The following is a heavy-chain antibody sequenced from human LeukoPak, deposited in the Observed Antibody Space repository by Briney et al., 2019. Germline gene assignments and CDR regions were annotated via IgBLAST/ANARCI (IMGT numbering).Heavy chain of an antibody. V-gene: IGHV3-30-3*01. CDR3: AKESIEWELLYYFDY. D-gene: IGHD1-26*01. J-gene: IGHJ4*02. CDR1: GFTFSSYA. Sequence: GRSLRLSCAASGFTFSSYAMHWVRQAPGKGLEWVAVISYDGSNKYYADSVKGRFTISRDNSKNTLYLQMNSLRAEDTAVYYCAKESIEWELLYYFDYWGQGTLVTVSS. CDR2: ISYDGSNK.